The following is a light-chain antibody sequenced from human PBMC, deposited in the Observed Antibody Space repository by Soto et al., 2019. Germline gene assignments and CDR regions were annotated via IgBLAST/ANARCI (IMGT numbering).Light chain of an antibody. CDR2: AAS. V-gene: IGKV1-39*01. Sequence: EIQMTQSPSSLSESVGDRVTITCRASQSISSHLNWYQQKPGKVPKLLIYAASNLQSGVPSRFSGSGSETDFTLTISSLQPEDFATYYCQQSYSTPYTFGQGTKLEIK. J-gene: IGKJ2*01. CDR3: QQSYSTPYT. CDR1: QSISSH.